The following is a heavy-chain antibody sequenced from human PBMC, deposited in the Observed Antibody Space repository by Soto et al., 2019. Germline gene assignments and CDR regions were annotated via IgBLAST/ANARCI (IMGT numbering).Heavy chain of an antibody. V-gene: IGHV4-31*03. D-gene: IGHD3-22*01. CDR2: IYYSGST. Sequence: SETLSLTGTASGGSISSGGCYRSWIRQHPGMGLGWIGYIYYSGSTYCNPSHKSRYTISVDTSENQFSLKRSSVTAADTAVYYCARDAGYYASSGYYWFDPWGQGTLVTVSS. J-gene: IGHJ5*02. CDR1: GGSISSGGCY. CDR3: ARDAGYYASSGYYWFDP.